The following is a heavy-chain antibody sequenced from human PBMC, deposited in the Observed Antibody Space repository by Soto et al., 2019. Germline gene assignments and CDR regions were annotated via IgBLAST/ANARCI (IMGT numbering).Heavy chain of an antibody. CDR1: GFTVSGNY. J-gene: IGHJ4*02. D-gene: IGHD6-19*01. CDR2: IYSGGST. CDR3: AREQSDQYSSGWYGY. Sequence: GGSLRLSCAASGFTVSGNYMSWVRQAPGKGLEWVSVIYSGGSTYYADSVKGRFTISRDNSKNTLYLQMNSLRAEDTAVYYCAREQSDQYSSGWYGYWGQGTLVTVSS. V-gene: IGHV3-66*01.